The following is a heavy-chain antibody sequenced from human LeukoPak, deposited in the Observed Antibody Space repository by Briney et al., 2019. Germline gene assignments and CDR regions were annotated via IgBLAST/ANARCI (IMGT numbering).Heavy chain of an antibody. CDR2: IKQDGSEK. J-gene: IGHJ4*02. D-gene: IGHD3-10*01. CDR3: ARAGFGVPFDY. V-gene: IGHV3-7*01. CDR1: GFTFSSYW. Sequence: GRSLRLSCAASGFTFSSYWMSWVRQAPGKGLEWVANIKQDGSEKYYVYSVKGRFTISRDNAKNSLYLQMNSLRVEDTAVYYCARAGFGVPFDYWGQGTLVTVSS.